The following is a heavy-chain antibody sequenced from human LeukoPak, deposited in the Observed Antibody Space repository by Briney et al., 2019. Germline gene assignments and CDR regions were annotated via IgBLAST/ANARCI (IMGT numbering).Heavy chain of an antibody. CDR1: GGSFSGYY. CDR3: ARGLNRYYYYMDV. J-gene: IGHJ6*03. CDR2: INHSGST. V-gene: IGHV4-34*01. Sequence: SETLSLTWAVYGGSFSGYYWSWIRQPPGKGLEWIGEINHSGSTNYNPSLKSRVTISVDTSKNQFSLKLSSVTAADTAVYYCARGLNRYYYYMDVWGKGTTVTVSS.